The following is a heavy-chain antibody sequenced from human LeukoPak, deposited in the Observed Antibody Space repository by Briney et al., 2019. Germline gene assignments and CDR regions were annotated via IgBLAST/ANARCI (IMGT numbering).Heavy chain of an antibody. V-gene: IGHV1-2*02. J-gene: IGHJ5*02. CDR3: ARGLYCSGGSCYSRGVDWFDP. CDR1: GYTFTDYY. CDR2: INPNSGGT. D-gene: IGHD2-15*01. Sequence: GASVKVSCKASGYTFTDYYIYWVRQTPGQGLEWMGWINPNSGGTNYAQKFQGRVTMTRDTSITTAYMELSRLRSDDTAVYYCARGLYCSGGSCYSRGVDWFDPWGQGTLVTVSS.